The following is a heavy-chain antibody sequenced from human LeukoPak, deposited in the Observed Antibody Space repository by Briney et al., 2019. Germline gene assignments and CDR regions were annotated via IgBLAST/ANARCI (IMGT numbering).Heavy chain of an antibody. D-gene: IGHD1-26*01. CDR3: ARDRVVGALSCFDY. Sequence: ASVKVSCKASGYTFTGYYMHWVRQAPGQGLEWMGWINPNSGGTNYAQKFQGRVTMTRDTSISTAYMELSRLRSDDTAVYYCARDRVVGALSCFDYWGHGTLVTVSS. J-gene: IGHJ4*01. V-gene: IGHV1-2*02. CDR2: INPNSGGT. CDR1: GYTFTGYY.